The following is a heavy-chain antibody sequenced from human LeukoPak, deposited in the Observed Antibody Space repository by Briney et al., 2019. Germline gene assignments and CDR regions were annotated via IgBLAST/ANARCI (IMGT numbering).Heavy chain of an antibody. Sequence: PGGSLRLSCAASGFTFSSCWMSWIRQAPGKGLEWVANINQDETEKNYVDSVKGRFTISRDNAKNSLNLQMNSLRAEDTAVYYCARDLGYSTFDYWGQGTLVTVSS. CDR1: GFTFSSCW. J-gene: IGHJ4*02. CDR3: ARDLGYSTFDY. V-gene: IGHV3-7*01. D-gene: IGHD5-12*01. CDR2: INQDETEK.